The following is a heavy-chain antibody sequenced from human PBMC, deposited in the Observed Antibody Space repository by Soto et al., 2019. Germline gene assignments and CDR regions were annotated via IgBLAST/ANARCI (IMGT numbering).Heavy chain of an antibody. CDR2: IHYSGST. Sequence: SETLSLTCTVSGGSISSYYWSWIRQSPGKGLGWIGNIHYSGSTYYMPSLRSRVTLSVDTSKNQFSLRLTSVTAEDTAVYYCARHEGNGNVWPLDYWGQGILVTVSS. D-gene: IGHD2-8*01. J-gene: IGHJ4*02. CDR1: GGSISSYY. V-gene: IGHV4-39*01. CDR3: ARHEGNGNVWPLDY.